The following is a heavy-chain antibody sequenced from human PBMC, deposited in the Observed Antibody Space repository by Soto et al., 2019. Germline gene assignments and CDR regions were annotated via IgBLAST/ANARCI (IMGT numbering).Heavy chain of an antibody. J-gene: IGHJ6*02. CDR1: GGSISSGDYY. Sequence: QVQLQESGPGLVKPSQTLSLTCTVSGGSISSGDYYWSWIRQPPGKGLEWIGYIYYSGSTYYNPSLKSRVTISVDTSKNQFSLKLSSVTAADTAVYYCARGRIGLVRGVIYYYYGMDVWGQGTTVTVSS. D-gene: IGHD3-10*01. V-gene: IGHV4-30-4*01. CDR2: IYYSGST. CDR3: ARGRIGLVRGVIYYYYGMDV.